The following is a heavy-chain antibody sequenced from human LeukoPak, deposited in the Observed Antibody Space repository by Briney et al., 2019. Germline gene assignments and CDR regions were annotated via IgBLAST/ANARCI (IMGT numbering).Heavy chain of an antibody. J-gene: IGHJ4*02. D-gene: IGHD3-9*01. V-gene: IGHV3-30*02. CDR2: IRADGGGQ. Sequence: GGSLRLSCTASGITFNKTGMHRVRQAPGNGLEWVAFIRADGGGQAYADSGRGRFTSARYNSQTKVYLHSNSFKDEDTAVYYCARDKGLTSIDYWGQGTLVTVSS. CDR3: ARDKGLTSIDY. CDR1: GITFNKTG.